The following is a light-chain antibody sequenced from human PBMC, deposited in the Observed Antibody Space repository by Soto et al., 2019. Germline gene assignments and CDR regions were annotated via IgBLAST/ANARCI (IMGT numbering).Light chain of an antibody. J-gene: IGKJ1*01. CDR1: QYMNTY. CDR3: QQYQTSWT. Sequence: DIQMTQSPTTLSASVGDRVTITCRASQYMNTYLAWYQQNSGKAPQLLISDASTLESGVPPRFSGSGSGTEFTLIISSLQPDDYATYYCQQYQTSWTFGQGTKVEI. V-gene: IGKV1-5*01. CDR2: DAS.